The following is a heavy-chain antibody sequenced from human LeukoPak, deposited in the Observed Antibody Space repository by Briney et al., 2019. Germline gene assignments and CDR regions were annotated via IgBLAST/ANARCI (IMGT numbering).Heavy chain of an antibody. CDR1: GFTFSSYA. CDR3: AKDKVPGIAVAGRLGY. J-gene: IGHJ4*02. V-gene: IGHV3-23*01. D-gene: IGHD6-19*01. Sequence: GGSLRLSCAASGFTFSSYAMHWVRQAPGKGLEWVSVISDSGGSTYYADSVKGRFTISRYNSKNTLYLQMNSLRAEDTAVYYCAKDKVPGIAVAGRLGYWGQGTRVTVSS. CDR2: ISDSGGST.